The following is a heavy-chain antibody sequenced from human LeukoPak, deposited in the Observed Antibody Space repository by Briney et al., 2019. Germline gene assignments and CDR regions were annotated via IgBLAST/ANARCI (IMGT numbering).Heavy chain of an antibody. J-gene: IGHJ4*02. CDR1: GGFISNYF. CDR2: IYNSGTT. D-gene: IGHD3-16*01. Sequence: PPETLSLTCTVSGGFISNYFRSWTRQPAGKGLEWIGHIYNSGTTHNNPSLKSRVTISLETSKSKCSLQLNSLTAADTAVYYCARAEGSGSRAYTLDYWGQGILVTVSS. V-gene: IGHV4-4*07. CDR3: ARAEGSGSRAYTLDY.